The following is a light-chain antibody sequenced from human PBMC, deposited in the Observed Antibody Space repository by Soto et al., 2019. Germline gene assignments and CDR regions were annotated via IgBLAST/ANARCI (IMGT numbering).Light chain of an antibody. V-gene: IGKV3D-15*01. J-gene: IGKJ2*01. CDR3: HHYNNWPPYT. CDR2: DAS. Sequence: EIVMTQSPSTLSVSPGERATLSCRASQHISKSLAWYQQKPVQAPRLLIYDASTRATGVPARFSGSGSATEFTLTISSLQSEDFAVYYCHHYNNWPPYTFGQGTKLEIK. CDR1: QHISKS.